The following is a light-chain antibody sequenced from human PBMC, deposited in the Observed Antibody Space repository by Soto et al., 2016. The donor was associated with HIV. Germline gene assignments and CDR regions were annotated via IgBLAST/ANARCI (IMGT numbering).Light chain of an antibody. CDR2: KAS. Sequence: DIQMTQSPSTLSASVGDRVTITCRASQSINSWLAWYQQKAGKAPKLLIYKASSLESGVPSRFSGSGSGTEFTLTISSLQPDDFATYYCQQSSTFPRTFGGGTRVEMK. CDR1: QSINSW. J-gene: IGKJ4*01. V-gene: IGKV1-5*03. CDR3: QQSSTFPRT.